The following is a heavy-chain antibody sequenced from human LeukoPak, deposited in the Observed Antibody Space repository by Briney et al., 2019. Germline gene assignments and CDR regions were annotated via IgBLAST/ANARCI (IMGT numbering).Heavy chain of an antibody. CDR3: ARNYSPDFDY. J-gene: IGHJ4*02. V-gene: IGHV4-59*12. CDR1: GGSISSYY. Sequence: SETLSLTCTVSGGSISSYYWSWIRQPPGKGLEWIGYIYYSGSTNYNPSLKSRVTISVDTPKNQFSLQLNSVTPEDTAVYYCARNYSPDFDYWGQGTLVTVSS. D-gene: IGHD1-7*01. CDR2: IYYSGST.